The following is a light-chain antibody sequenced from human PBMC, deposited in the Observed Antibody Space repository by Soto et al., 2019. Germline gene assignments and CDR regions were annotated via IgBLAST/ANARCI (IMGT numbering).Light chain of an antibody. CDR2: GAS. Sequence: EIVMTQSPATLFVSPGERATLSCRASQTVSDDLAWYQQKPGQAPRLLIYGASTRATDIPARFSGGGSGTEFSLTISSLQSEDSAIDYCEEYYDWPPVTCGPGTKVNIE. CDR3: EEYYDWPPVT. J-gene: IGKJ3*01. V-gene: IGKV3-15*01. CDR1: QTVSDD.